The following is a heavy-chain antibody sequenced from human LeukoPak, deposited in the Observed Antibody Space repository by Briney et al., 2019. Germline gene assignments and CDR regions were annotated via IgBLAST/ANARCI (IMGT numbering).Heavy chain of an antibody. Sequence: GGSLRLSCAASGFTFSSYSMNWVRQAPGKGLEWVSSISSSSSDIYYADSVKGRFTISRDNAKNSLYLQMNSQRAEDTAVYYCARVTCSSTSCYVGYFDYWGQGTLVTVSS. V-gene: IGHV3-21*01. CDR1: GFTFSSYS. D-gene: IGHD2-2*01. CDR2: ISSSSSDI. CDR3: ARVTCSSTSCYVGYFDY. J-gene: IGHJ4*02.